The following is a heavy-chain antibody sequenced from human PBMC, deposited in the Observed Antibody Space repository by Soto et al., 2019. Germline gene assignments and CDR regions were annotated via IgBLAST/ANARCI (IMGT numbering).Heavy chain of an antibody. V-gene: IGHV1-8*02. Sequence: ASVTGSSTASGSTFTTRNINSVRQAPGPGLEWMGWMNPNSGTTGYAQKFQDRITLTRDTSKTTAYMELSSLTSDDTAVYVCVRYGVVAAYWGQGTQVTVSS. CDR1: GSTFTTRN. D-gene: IGHD2-8*01. J-gene: IGHJ4*01. CDR2: MNPNSGTT. CDR3: VRYGVVAAY.